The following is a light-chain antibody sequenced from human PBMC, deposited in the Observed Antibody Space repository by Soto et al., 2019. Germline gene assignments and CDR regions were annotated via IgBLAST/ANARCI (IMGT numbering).Light chain of an antibody. J-gene: IGKJ1*01. CDR2: KAS. Sequence: DIQMTQSPSTLSASVGGRVTITCRASQSISVWLAWYQQKPGKAPKPLIYKASSLESGVPSRFSGCGSGTEFTLTISSLQPDDFATYFCQQYHSFSRTFGPGTRVEIK. CDR1: QSISVW. V-gene: IGKV1-5*03. CDR3: QQYHSFSRT.